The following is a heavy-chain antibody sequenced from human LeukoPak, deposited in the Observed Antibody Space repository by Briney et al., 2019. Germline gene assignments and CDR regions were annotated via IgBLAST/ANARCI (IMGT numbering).Heavy chain of an antibody. D-gene: IGHD3-22*01. CDR2: IYYSGST. CDR1: GGSISSGGYY. J-gene: IGHJ1*01. V-gene: IGHV4-31*03. Sequence: SETLSLTCTVSGGSISSGGYYWSWIRQHPGKGLEWIGYIYYSGSTYYNPSLKSRVTISVDTSKDQFSLKLSSVTAADTAVYYCARGGRDVRYYYDSSGYYLEYFQHWGQGTLVTVSS. CDR3: ARGGRDVRYYYDSSGYYLEYFQH.